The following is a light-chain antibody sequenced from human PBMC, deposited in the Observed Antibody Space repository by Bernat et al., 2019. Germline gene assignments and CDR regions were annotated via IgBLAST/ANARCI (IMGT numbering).Light chain of an antibody. CDR1: RLAN. CDR2: RDN. CDR3: QAWDSRTGV. Sequence: SYELTQPPSVSVSPGQTASITCSGDRLANTCWYQQKPGQSPVVVIFRDNKRPSGITKRFSGSNSGNTATLTISGTQAMDEADYYCQAWDSRTGVLGGGTKLTVL. J-gene: IGLJ3*02. V-gene: IGLV3-1*01.